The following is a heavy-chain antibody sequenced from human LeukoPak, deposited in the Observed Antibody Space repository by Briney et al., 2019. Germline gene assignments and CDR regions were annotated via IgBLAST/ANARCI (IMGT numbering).Heavy chain of an antibody. Sequence: GGSLRLSCAASGFTFSTYAMSWVRQAPGTGLEWVSAFGGGGNTYYADSVKGRFTISRDNAKNSLYLQMNSLRAEDTAVYYCARSSIVGTTDYWGQGTLVTVSS. CDR2: FGGGGNT. CDR1: GFTFSTYA. CDR3: ARSSIVGTTDY. J-gene: IGHJ4*02. V-gene: IGHV3-23*01. D-gene: IGHD1-26*01.